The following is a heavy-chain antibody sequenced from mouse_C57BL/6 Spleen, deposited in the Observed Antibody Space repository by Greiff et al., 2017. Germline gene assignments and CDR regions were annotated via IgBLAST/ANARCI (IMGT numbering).Heavy chain of an antibody. D-gene: IGHD1-1*01. Sequence: QVQLQQSGAELVRPGTSVKVSCKASGYAFTNYLIEWVKQRPGQGLEWIGVINPGSGGTNYNEKFKGKATLTADKSSSTAYMRLNSLTSEDSAVYCSARGGGAYYGSPYFDVWGTGTTVTVSS. V-gene: IGHV1-54*01. CDR2: INPGSGGT. CDR1: GYAFTNYL. CDR3: ARGGGAYYGSPYFDV. J-gene: IGHJ1*03.